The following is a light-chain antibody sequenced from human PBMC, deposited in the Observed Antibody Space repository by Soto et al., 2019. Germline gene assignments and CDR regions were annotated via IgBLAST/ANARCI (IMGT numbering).Light chain of an antibody. V-gene: IGKV3-20*01. Sequence: EIVLTQSPATLSLSPGERATLSFRSSQTVSRSLAWYQQKPGQAPRLLIYDASNRATGIPDRFSGSGSGTDFTLTISRLEPEDFAVYYCQQYGSSPRFGQGTRLEIK. J-gene: IGKJ5*01. CDR1: QTVSRS. CDR2: DAS. CDR3: QQYGSSPR.